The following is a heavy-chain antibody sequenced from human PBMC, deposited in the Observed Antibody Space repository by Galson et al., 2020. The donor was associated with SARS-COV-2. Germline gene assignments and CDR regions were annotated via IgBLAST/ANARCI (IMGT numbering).Heavy chain of an antibody. D-gene: IGHD2-2*01. CDR2: ISSSSSTI. CDR3: ARSEGALRAAFFDY. J-gene: IGHJ4*02. V-gene: IGHV3-48*04. Sequence: GGSLRLSCAASGFTFSSYSMNWVRQAPGKGLEWVSYISSSSSTIYYADSVKGRFTISRDNAKNSLYLQMNSLRAEDTAVYYCARSEGALRAAFFDYWGQGTLVTVSS. CDR1: GFTFSSYS.